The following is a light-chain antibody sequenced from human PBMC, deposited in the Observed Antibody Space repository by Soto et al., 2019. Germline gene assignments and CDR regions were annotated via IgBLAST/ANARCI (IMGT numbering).Light chain of an antibody. CDR3: QSYDSSLSGFV. Sequence: QSVLTQPPSVSGAPGQRVTISCTGASSNIGAGFDVHWYQLLPGTAPKLLISANNNRPSGVPDRFSGSKSGTSASLAITGLQAEDEADYNCQSYDSSLSGFVFGTGIKVTVL. J-gene: IGLJ1*01. CDR2: ANN. CDR1: SSNIGAGFD. V-gene: IGLV1-40*01.